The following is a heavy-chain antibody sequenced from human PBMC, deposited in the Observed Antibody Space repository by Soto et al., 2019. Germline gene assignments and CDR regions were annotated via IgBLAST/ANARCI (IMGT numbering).Heavy chain of an antibody. V-gene: IGHV3-30*03. CDR3: TGEVASGY. CDR2: ISRDGRTT. Sequence: QVQLVESGGGVVQPGRSLRLSCAVSGFTVSSYGMHWVRQAPGKGLEWVAVISRDGRTTFYADSVKGRFTISKDNSRNTLFLEMNSLRDDDMAVYYCTGEVASGYWGQGTLVNVSP. CDR1: GFTVSSYG. D-gene: IGHD2-8*02. J-gene: IGHJ4*02.